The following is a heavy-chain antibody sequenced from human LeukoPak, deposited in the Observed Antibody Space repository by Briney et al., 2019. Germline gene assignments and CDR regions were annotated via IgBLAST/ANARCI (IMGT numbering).Heavy chain of an antibody. Sequence: GGSLRLSCAASGFTFSSYAMSWVRQAPGKGLEWVSAISGSGGSTYYADSVKGRFTISGDNSKNTLYLQMNSLRAEDTAVYYCAKDSSGYLHFDIWGQGTMVTVSS. CDR3: AKDSSGYLHFDI. D-gene: IGHD3-22*01. CDR1: GFTFSSYA. J-gene: IGHJ3*02. V-gene: IGHV3-23*01. CDR2: ISGSGGST.